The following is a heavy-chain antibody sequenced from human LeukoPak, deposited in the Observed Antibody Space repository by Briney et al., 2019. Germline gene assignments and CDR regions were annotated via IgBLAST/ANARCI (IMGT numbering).Heavy chain of an antibody. Sequence: GGSLRLSCSGSGFTFSSYAMHWVRQAPGKGPEYVSVISSNGGSTYYADSVKDRFTISRDNSKNTLFIQMSSLRAEDTAVYYCVKAGASSGRAFDIWGQGTMVTVSS. CDR1: GFTFSSYA. J-gene: IGHJ3*02. D-gene: IGHD1-26*01. CDR3: VKAGASSGRAFDI. V-gene: IGHV3-64D*06. CDR2: ISSNGGST.